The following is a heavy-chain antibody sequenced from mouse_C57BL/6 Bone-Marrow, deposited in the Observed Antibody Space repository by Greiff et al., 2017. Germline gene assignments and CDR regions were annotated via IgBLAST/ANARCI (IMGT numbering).Heavy chain of an antibody. CDR3: ARGGN. CDR2: INPNNGGT. Sequence: EVQLQQSGPELVKPGASVKISCKASGYTFTDYYMNWVKQSHGKSLEWIGDINPNNGGTSYNQKFKGKATLTVEKSSSTAYMELRSLTSEDSAVYYCARGGNWGQGTLVTVSA. J-gene: IGHJ3*01. CDR1: GYTFTDYY. V-gene: IGHV1-26*01.